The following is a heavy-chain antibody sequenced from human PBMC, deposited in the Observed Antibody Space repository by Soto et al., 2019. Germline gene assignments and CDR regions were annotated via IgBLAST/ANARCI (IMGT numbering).Heavy chain of an antibody. V-gene: IGHV1-69*06. D-gene: IGHD3-3*01. CDR1: GGTFSSYA. CDR3: ARGDYGFWNGYVHYGIDV. Sequence: QVQLVQSGAQVKKPGSSVKVSCKASGGTFSSYAISWVRQAPGQGLEWMGGIIPIFGTANYAQKFQGRVTITVDKSTSTAYRELSSLRYEDTSVCYCARGDYGFWNGYVHYGIDVWGQGTTVTAS. J-gene: IGHJ6*02. CDR2: IIPIFGTA.